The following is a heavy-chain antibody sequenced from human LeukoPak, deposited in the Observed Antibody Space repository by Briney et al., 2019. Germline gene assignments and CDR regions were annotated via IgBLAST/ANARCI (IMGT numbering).Heavy chain of an antibody. CDR1: GFSFSQYS. D-gene: IGHD6-13*01. V-gene: IGHV3-21*04. J-gene: IGHJ5*02. CDR2: ISTSSSYI. CDR3: ARDEGTIAAAGTSGWFDP. Sequence: GSLRLSCAASGFSFSQYSMNWVRQAPGEGLEWLSSISTSSSYIYYADSVRGRFTISRDNAKNSLYLQMNSLRAEDTAVYYCARDEGTIAAAGTSGWFDPWGQGTLVTVSS.